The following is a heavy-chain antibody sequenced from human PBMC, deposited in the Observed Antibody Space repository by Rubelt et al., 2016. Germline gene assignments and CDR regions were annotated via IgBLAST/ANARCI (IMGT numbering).Heavy chain of an antibody. J-gene: IGHJ5*02. D-gene: IGHD3-16*02. CDR2: INPNSGGT. Sequence: QVQLVQSGAEVKKPGASVKVSCKASGYTFTGYYMHWVRQAPGQGLEWMGRINPNSGGTNYAQQFQGRVTMTRETASRKAYRELGRLRSDETAVYYGARDRSDRPERLGGGGWFDPWGQGTLVTVSS. CDR1: GYTFTGYY. V-gene: IGHV1-2*06. CDR3: ARDRSDRPERLGGGGWFDP.